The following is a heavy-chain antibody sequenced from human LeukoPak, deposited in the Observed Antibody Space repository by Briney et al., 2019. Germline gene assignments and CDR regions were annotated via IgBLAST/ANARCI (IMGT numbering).Heavy chain of an antibody. Sequence: GGSLRLSCVASGFTFSRYWMAWVRQAPGKGLEWVATIQNDGSEKHYVDSVKGRFTISRDNAKNSLFLQMNSLRTEDTAVYYCARESSGVLWGQGTLVTVSS. CDR1: GFTFSRYW. D-gene: IGHD5-12*01. V-gene: IGHV3-7*01. CDR3: ARESSGVL. CDR2: IQNDGSEK. J-gene: IGHJ4*02.